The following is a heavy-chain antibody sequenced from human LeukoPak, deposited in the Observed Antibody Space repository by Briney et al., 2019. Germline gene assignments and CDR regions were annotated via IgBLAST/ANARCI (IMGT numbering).Heavy chain of an antibody. J-gene: IGHJ4*02. CDR3: ARHTPLLWFAVNY. V-gene: IGHV4-59*08. CDR1: GGSISSYY. Sequence: SSETLSLTCTVSGGSISSYYWSWIRQNPGKGLEWIGYIYYSGSTNYNPSLKSRVTISVDTSKNQFSLKLTSVTAADTAVYYCARHTPLLWFAVNYWGQGTLVTVSS. D-gene: IGHD3-10*01. CDR2: IYYSGST.